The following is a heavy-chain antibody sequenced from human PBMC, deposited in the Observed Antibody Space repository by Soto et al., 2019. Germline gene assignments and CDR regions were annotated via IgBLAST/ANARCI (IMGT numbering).Heavy chain of an antibody. CDR3: ARGRAWLFGVVRIKNGMDV. J-gene: IGHJ6*02. CDR1: GYTFTSYD. D-gene: IGHD3-3*01. CDR2: MNPNSGNT. Sequence: ASVKVSCKASGYTFTSYDINWVRQATGQGLGWMGWMNPNSGNTGYAQKFQGRVTMTRNTSISTAYMELSSLRSEDTAVYYCARGRAWLFGVVRIKNGMDVWGQGTTVTVSS. V-gene: IGHV1-8*01.